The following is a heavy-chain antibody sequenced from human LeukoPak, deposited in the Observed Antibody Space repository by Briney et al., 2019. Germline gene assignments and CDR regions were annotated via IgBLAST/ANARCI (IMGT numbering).Heavy chain of an antibody. CDR3: ARDRYCSSTSCPRYAFDI. Sequence: GASVNVSCKASGYTFTSYGISWVRQAPGQGLEWMGWISAYNGNTNYAQKLQGRVTMTTDTSTSTAYMELRSLRSDDTAVYYCARDRYCSSTSCPRYAFDIWGQGTMVTVSS. D-gene: IGHD2-2*01. CDR2: ISAYNGNT. J-gene: IGHJ3*02. V-gene: IGHV1-18*01. CDR1: GYTFTSYG.